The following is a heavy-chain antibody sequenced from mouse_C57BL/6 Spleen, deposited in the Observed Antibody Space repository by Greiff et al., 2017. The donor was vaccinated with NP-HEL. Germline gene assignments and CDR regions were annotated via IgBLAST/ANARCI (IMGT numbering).Heavy chain of an antibody. CDR1: GYTFTSYG. J-gene: IGHJ4*01. CDR2: IYPRSGNT. Sequence: QVQLKESGAELARPGASVKLSCKASGYTFTSYGISWVKQRPGQGLEWIGEIYPRSGNTYYNEKFKGKATLTADKSSSTAYMELRSLTSEDSAVYFCAITTVVDPYYYAMDYWGQGTSVTVSS. V-gene: IGHV1-81*01. CDR3: AITTVVDPYYYAMDY. D-gene: IGHD1-1*01.